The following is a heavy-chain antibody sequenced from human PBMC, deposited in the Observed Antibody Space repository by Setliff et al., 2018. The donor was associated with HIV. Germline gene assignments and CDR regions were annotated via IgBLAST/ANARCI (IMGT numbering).Heavy chain of an antibody. V-gene: IGHV4-61*01. J-gene: IGHJ6*03. CDR2: CYYSGTT. CDR1: GGAVSRASYY. D-gene: IGHD2-21*01. CDR3: AGEAWTSYWGSSGYYQYYTDV. Sequence: SETLSLPCPVPGGAVSRASYYWSWNRPPPGKGLGWVGYCYYSGTTNYNRYHKSRIIIPVDTYKNQFSLKLSSVTAADPGVYYSAGEAWTSYWGSSGYYQYYTDVWGKGTTVTVSS.